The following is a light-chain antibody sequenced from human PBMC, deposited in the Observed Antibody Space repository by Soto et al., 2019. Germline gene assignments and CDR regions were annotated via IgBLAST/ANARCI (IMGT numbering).Light chain of an antibody. Sequence: EIVMTQSPATLSVSPGERATLSCRASQSVSSNLAWYQQKPGQAPRLLIYGASTRATGIPARFSGSGSGTEFTLTISSLQSEDFAVYYCQQYNNWRRSFGHGTKLEIK. CDR2: GAS. J-gene: IGKJ2*01. CDR1: QSVSSN. V-gene: IGKV3-15*01. CDR3: QQYNNWRRS.